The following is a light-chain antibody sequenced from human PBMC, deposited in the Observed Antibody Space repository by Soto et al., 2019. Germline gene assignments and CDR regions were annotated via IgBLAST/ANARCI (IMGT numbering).Light chain of an antibody. J-gene: IGKJ1*01. CDR1: QSVSSS. V-gene: IGKV3D-15*01. CDR3: QQYNNWPPT. Sequence: EIVLTQSPGTLSLSPGEGATLSCRASQSVSSSYIAWYQQRPGQTPSLLIYGASTRATGIPDRFSGSGSGTEFTLTISSLQSEDFAVYYCQQYNNWPPTFGQGTKVDIK. CDR2: GAS.